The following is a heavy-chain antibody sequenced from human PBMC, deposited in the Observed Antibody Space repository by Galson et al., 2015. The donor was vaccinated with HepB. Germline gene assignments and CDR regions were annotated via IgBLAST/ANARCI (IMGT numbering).Heavy chain of an antibody. CDR3: ATFMAAAGPLDY. CDR2: FDPEDGET. Sequence: SVKVSCKVSGYTLTELSMHWVRQAPGKGLEWMGGFDPEDGETIYAQKFQGRVTMTEDTSTDTAYMELSSLRSEDTAVYYCATFMAAAGPLDYWGQGTLVTVSS. D-gene: IGHD6-13*01. CDR1: GYTLTELS. V-gene: IGHV1-24*01. J-gene: IGHJ4*02.